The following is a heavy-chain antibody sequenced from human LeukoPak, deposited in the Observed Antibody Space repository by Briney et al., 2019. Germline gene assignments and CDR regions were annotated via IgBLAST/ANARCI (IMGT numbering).Heavy chain of an antibody. CDR2: TYQRSKWYN. D-gene: IGHD6-19*01. V-gene: IGHV6-1*01. Sequence: SQTLSLTCAISGGSVSINSAAWNWIRQSPSRGLEWLGRTYQRSKWYNDYAVSVKSRITIIPDISKNQFSLQLNSVTPEDTAVYYCARSPSPYSSGWYFDYWGQGTLVTVSS. J-gene: IGHJ4*02. CDR1: GGSVSINSAA. CDR3: ARSPSPYSSGWYFDY.